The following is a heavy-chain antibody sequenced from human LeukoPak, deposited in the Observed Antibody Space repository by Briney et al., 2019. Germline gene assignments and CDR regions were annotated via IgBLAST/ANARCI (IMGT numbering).Heavy chain of an antibody. Sequence: GGSLRLSCSASGFTFGTFAMHWVRQAPGKGLEYISTISSIGGGTDYADSVRGRFTISRDNSKNTLSLQMSSLRAEDTAVYYCVKFPDWWGQGTLVTVSS. D-gene: IGHD3/OR15-3a*01. CDR3: VKFPDW. CDR1: GFTFGTFA. CDR2: ISSIGGGT. V-gene: IGHV3-64D*09. J-gene: IGHJ4*02.